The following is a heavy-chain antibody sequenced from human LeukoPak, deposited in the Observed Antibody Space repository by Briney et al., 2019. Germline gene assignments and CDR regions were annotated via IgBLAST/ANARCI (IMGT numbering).Heavy chain of an antibody. V-gene: IGHV3-11*01. CDR1: GFTFSDFY. Sequence: PGGSLRLSCAASGFTFSDFYMSWIPQAPGQGLEGFSYISSSGSTKYYADSVKGRFTISRDNAKNSLYLQMNSLRAEDTAVYYCARDWGIAAAGIRDYFDHWGQGTLVTVSS. CDR3: ARDWGIAAAGIRDYFDH. J-gene: IGHJ4*02. CDR2: ISSSGSTK. D-gene: IGHD6-13*01.